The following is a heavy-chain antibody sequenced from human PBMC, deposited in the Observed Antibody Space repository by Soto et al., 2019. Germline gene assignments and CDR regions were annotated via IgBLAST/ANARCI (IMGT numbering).Heavy chain of an antibody. D-gene: IGHD5-12*01. CDR1: GDSVSSNTAS. V-gene: IGHV6-1*01. CDR3: SKGDNLGPKTGYAFDP. Sequence: SQTLSLTCAISGDSVSSNTASWNWIRQSPSRGLEWLGRTYFRSKWYNDYAVSVKSRIIINPDTSNNQFSLQLNSVTPEDTAVYFCSKGDNLGPKTGYAFDPWGQGIMVTVSS. J-gene: IGHJ5*02. CDR2: TYFRSKWYN.